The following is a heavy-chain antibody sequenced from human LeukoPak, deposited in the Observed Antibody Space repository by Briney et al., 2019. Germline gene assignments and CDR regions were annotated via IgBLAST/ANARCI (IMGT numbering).Heavy chain of an antibody. J-gene: IGHJ5*02. V-gene: IGHV4-34*01. Sequence: SETLSLTCAVYGGSFSGYYWSWIPQPPGKGLEWSGEINHSGSTNYNPSLKSRVTISVDTSKNQFSLKLSSVTAADTAVYYCARGTHCSSTSCYWAPPWFDPWGQGTLVTVSS. CDR3: ARGTHCSSTSCYWAPPWFDP. CDR2: INHSGST. D-gene: IGHD2-2*01. CDR1: GGSFSGYY.